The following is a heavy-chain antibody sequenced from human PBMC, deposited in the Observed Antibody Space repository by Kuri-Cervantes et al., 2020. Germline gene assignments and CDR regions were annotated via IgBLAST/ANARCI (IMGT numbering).Heavy chain of an antibody. J-gene: IGHJ5*02. CDR1: GGSITTYY. CDR2: IYYSGST. Sequence: GSLRLSCSVSGGSITTYYWSWIRQPPGKGLEWIGYIYYSGSTYYNPSLKSRVTISVDTSKNQFSLKLSSVTAADTAVYYCAEHRDYYDSSGYLIGWFDPWGQGTLVTVSS. D-gene: IGHD3-22*01. CDR3: AEHRDYYDSSGYLIGWFDP. V-gene: IGHV4-59*08.